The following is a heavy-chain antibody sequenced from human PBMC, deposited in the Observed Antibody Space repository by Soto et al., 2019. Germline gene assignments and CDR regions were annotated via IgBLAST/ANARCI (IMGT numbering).Heavy chain of an antibody. CDR1: GGSISSSNW. Sequence: SETLSLTCSVSGGSISSSNWWSWVRQPPGKGLEWIGEIYHSGSTNYNPSLKSRVTISVDKSKNQFSLKLSSVTAADAAVYYCARVRGYSYGYGSFDYWGQGTLVTVSS. V-gene: IGHV4-4*02. D-gene: IGHD5-18*01. CDR2: IYHSGST. CDR3: ARVRGYSYGYGSFDY. J-gene: IGHJ4*02.